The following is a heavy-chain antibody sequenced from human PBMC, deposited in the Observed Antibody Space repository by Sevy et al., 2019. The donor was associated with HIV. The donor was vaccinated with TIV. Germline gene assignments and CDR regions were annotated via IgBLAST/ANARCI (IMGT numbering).Heavy chain of an antibody. CDR3: ARGVSDWGSNYYYGTDV. CDR2: MNPNSGNT. V-gene: IGHV1-8*01. J-gene: IGHJ6*02. D-gene: IGHD7-27*01. CDR1: GYTFTNYD. Sequence: ASVKVSCKDSGYTFTNYDINWVRQATGQGLEWMGWMNPNSGNTGYAQKFQGRVTMTRNTSISTAYMELSSLRSEDTAVYYCARGVSDWGSNYYYGTDVWGQGTTVTVSS.